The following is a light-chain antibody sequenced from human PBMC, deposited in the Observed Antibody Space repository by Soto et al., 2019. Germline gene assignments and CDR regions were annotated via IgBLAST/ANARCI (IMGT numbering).Light chain of an antibody. CDR1: SSDVGAYNY. CDR3: TSYAGGNNI. CDR2: EVN. V-gene: IGLV2-8*01. Sequence: QSALTQPPSASGSPGQSVIISCTGTSSDVGAYNYVSWYQQHPGKVPKLMVYEVNKRPSGVPDRFSGSKSGNTASLTVSGLQAEDEADYYCTSYAGGNNIFGTGTKLTVL. J-gene: IGLJ1*01.